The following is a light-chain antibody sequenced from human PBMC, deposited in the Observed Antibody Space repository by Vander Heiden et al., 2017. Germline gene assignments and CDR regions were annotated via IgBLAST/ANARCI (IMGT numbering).Light chain of an antibody. CDR2: KDS. V-gene: IGLV3-25*03. CDR1: ALPKQY. J-gene: IGLJ2*01. Sequence: SYDLSQPPSVSVCLGLTARITCSGDALPKQYAYWYQQKPGQAPVLVIYKDSERPSGIPERFSGSSSGTTVTLTISGVQAEDEADYYCQSADSSGTYVVFGGGTKLTVL. CDR3: QSADSSGTYVV.